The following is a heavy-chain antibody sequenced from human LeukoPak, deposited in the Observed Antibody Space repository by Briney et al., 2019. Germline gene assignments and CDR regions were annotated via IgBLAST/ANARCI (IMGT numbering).Heavy chain of an antibody. V-gene: IGHV3-74*01. CDR2: INSDGSST. CDR3: ARGLSGTLGTPDAFDI. Sequence: GGSLRLSCAASGFTFSSCWMHWVRQAPGKGLVWVSRINSDGSSTSYADSVKGRFTISRDNAKNTLYLQMNSLRAEDTAVYYCARGLSGTLGTPDAFDIWGQGTMVTVSS. CDR1: GFTFSSCW. D-gene: IGHD3-10*01. J-gene: IGHJ3*02.